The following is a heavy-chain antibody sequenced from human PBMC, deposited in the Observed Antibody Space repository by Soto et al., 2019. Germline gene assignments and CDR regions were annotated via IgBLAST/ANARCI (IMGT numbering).Heavy chain of an antibody. CDR2: ISTRSDT. Sequence: SGGSLRLSCAASGFPFTTYSMNWVRQAPGKGLEWVSSISTRSDTYYADSVKGRFTISRDNANNSVSLQMNSLRAEDTAVYYCAREENRWPLAFGLDVWGQGTTVTVSS. CDR3: AREENRWPLAFGLDV. D-gene: IGHD2-15*01. V-gene: IGHV3-21*01. J-gene: IGHJ6*02. CDR1: GFPFTTYS.